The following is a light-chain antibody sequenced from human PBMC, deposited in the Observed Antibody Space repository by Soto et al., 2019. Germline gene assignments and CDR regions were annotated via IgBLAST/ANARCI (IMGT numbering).Light chain of an antibody. J-gene: IGKJ1*01. CDR2: GAS. CDR1: QSVTSSY. CDR3: QQYNKWPLT. Sequence: EIVLTQPPGTLSLSPGKRATLSCRDSQSVTSSYLAWYQQQHGQAPRLLIYGASSRATGIPVRLSGSAYGTDLTITISSLQSEDFTVYYCQQYNKWPLTFGQGTKVDIK. V-gene: IGKV3-20*01.